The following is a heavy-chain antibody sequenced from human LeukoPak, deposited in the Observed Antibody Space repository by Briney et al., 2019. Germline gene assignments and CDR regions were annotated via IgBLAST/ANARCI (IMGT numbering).Heavy chain of an antibody. CDR2: ISSSGSTI. V-gene: IGHV3-48*04. J-gene: IGHJ5*02. CDR1: GFTFSSYS. Sequence: GGSLRLSCAASGFTFSSYSMNWVRQAPGKGLEWVSYISSSGSTIYYADSVKGRFTISRDNAKNTLYLQMNSLRAEDTAVYYCARGDIVVVPAATNWFDPWGQGTLVTVSS. CDR3: ARGDIVVVPAATNWFDP. D-gene: IGHD2-2*01.